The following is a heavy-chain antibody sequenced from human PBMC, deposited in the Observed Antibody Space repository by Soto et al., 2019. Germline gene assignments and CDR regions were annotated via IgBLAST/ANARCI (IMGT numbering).Heavy chain of an antibody. CDR2: ISGSGGST. V-gene: IGHV3-23*01. CDR3: AKKGYCSSTSCYVVDYYYYDMDV. D-gene: IGHD2-2*01. Sequence: GGSLRLSCAASGFTFSSYAMSWVRQAPGKGLEWVSAISGSGGSTYYADSVKGRFTISRDNSKNTLYLQMNSLRAEDTAVYYCAKKGYCSSTSCYVVDYYYYDMDVWGQGTTVTVSS. J-gene: IGHJ6*02. CDR1: GFTFSSYA.